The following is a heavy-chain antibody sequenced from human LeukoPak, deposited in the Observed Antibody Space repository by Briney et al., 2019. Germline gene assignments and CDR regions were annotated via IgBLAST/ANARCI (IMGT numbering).Heavy chain of an antibody. Sequence: SQTLSLTCAISGDSVSSNSAAWNWIRQSPSRGLEWLGRTYYRSKWYNDYAVSVKSRITINPDTSKNQFSLQLNSVTPEDTAVYYCARDRVVAVAGKNWFDPWGQGTLVTVSS. CDR2: TYYRSKWYN. CDR3: ARDRVVAVAGKNWFDP. J-gene: IGHJ5*02. CDR1: GDSVSSNSAA. D-gene: IGHD6-19*01. V-gene: IGHV6-1*01.